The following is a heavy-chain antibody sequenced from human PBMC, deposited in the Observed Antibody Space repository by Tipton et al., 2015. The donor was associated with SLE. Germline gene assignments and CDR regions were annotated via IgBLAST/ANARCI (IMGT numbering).Heavy chain of an antibody. CDR2: IYHTGRT. V-gene: IGHV4-34*01. CDR1: GGSFSGYY. J-gene: IGHJ4*02. D-gene: IGHD2-21*02. Sequence: TLSLTCAVYGGSFSGYYWTWSRQPPGKGLEWIGEIYHTGRTNYKPSLKSRVIITVDKSKNQFSLNLSSVTAADTAVYYCARVGDVNVVPSRSDRHFDYWGQGFLVTVSS. CDR3: ARVGDVNVVPSRSDRHFDY.